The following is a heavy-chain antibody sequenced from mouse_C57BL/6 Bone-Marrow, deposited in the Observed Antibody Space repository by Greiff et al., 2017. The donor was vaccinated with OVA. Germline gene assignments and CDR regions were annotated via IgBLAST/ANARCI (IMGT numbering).Heavy chain of an antibody. CDR2: IDPSDSYT. Sequence: QVQLKQPGAELVKPGASVKLSCKASGYTFPSYWMQWVKQRPGQGLEWIGEIDPSDSYTKYHQKFKGKATLTVDPSSSTAYMQLSSLTSEDSAVYYCARWGTTVVAWYFDVWGTGTTVTVSS. D-gene: IGHD1-1*01. V-gene: IGHV1-50*01. J-gene: IGHJ1*03. CDR3: ARWGTTVVAWYFDV. CDR1: GYTFPSYW.